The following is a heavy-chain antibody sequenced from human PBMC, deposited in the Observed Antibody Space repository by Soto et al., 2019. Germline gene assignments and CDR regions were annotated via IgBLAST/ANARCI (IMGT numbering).Heavy chain of an antibody. CDR2: IGSYYGNT. D-gene: IGHD5-18*01. CDR1: GYTFTSYG. V-gene: IGHV1-18*01. CDR3: ARDQFDSYGPKGGLDY. J-gene: IGHJ4*02. Sequence: QVQLVQSGAEVKKPGASVKVSCKASGYTFTSYGISWVRQASGQGLEWIGWIGSYYGNTNYAQKLQGRVTITTDTSTSTAYMELRSLRSDDTAVYYCARDQFDSYGPKGGLDYWGQGTLVTVSS.